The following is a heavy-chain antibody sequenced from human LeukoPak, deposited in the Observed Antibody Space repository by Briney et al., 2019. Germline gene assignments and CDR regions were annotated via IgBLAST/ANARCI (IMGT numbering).Heavy chain of an antibody. CDR1: GFTFSGFA. D-gene: IGHD1-26*01. J-gene: IGHJ6*01. CDR3: AKMKGHPLPKYYMDV. CDR2: ISGSGDNT. Sequence: GGSLRLCCAASGFTFSGFAMSWVRRTPGKVLELVSSISGSGDNTLYADSVKGRFTISRDNSKNTLYLEMNRLRAEDTAIYYCAKMKGHPLPKYYMDVWGQGTTVTVSS. V-gene: IGHV3-23*01.